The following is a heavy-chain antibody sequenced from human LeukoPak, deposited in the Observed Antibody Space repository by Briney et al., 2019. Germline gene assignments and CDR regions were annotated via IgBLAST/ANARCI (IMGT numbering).Heavy chain of an antibody. CDR2: IYTSGST. V-gene: IGHV4-4*07. CDR3: ARGAGSYDLLTGYNWFDP. D-gene: IGHD3-9*01. CDR1: GGSISSYY. Sequence: PSETLSLTCTVSGGSISSYYWSWIRQPAGKGLEWIGRIYTSGSTNYNPSLKSRVTISVDTSKNQFSLKLSSVTAADTAVYYCARGAGSYDLLTGYNWFDPWGQGTLVTVSS. J-gene: IGHJ5*02.